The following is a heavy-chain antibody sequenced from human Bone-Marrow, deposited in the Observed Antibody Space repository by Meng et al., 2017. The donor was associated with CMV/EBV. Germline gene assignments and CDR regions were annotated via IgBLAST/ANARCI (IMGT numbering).Heavy chain of an antibody. D-gene: IGHD3-9*01. V-gene: IGHV1-8*01. J-gene: IGHJ6*02. Sequence: ASVKVSCKASGYTFTSYDINWVRQATGQGLEWMGWMNPNSGNTGYAQKFQGRVTMTRNTSISTAYMELSSLRSEDTAVYYCARGFHLTGYVYYYYGMDVWGQGTTVIVSS. CDR2: MNPNSGNT. CDR3: ARGFHLTGYVYYYYGMDV. CDR1: GYTFTSYD.